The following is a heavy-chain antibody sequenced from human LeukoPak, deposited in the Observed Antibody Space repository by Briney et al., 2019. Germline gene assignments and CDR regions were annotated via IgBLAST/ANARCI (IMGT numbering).Heavy chain of an antibody. J-gene: IGHJ5*02. CDR2: IIPIFGTA. D-gene: IGHD4-17*01. CDR1: GGTFSSYA. CDR3: ARDKATVTPEGAWFDP. V-gene: IGHV1-69*05. Sequence: ASVKVSCKASGGTFSSYAISWVRQAPGQGLEWMGRIIPIFGTANYAQKFQGRVTITTDESTSTAYMELSSLRSEYTAVYYCARDKATVTPEGAWFDPWGQGTLVTVSS.